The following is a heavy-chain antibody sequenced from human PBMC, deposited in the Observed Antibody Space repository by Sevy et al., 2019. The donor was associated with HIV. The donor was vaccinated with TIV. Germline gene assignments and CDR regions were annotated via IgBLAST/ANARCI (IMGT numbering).Heavy chain of an antibody. D-gene: IGHD3-16*01. CDR3: ARVPRGQLWYSGSLGGYYYHMDV. J-gene: IGHJ6*03. CDR2: IYKTGST. CDR1: GGSVSSGTYY. V-gene: IGHV4-61*01. Sequence: SETLSLSCSVSGGSVSSGTYYWSWIRQPPGKGLEWIGHIYKTGSTNYKLSPQSRVTISVATSTNQFSLRLRSVTAADTAIYYCARVPRGQLWYSGSLGGYYYHMDVWGKGTTVTVSS.